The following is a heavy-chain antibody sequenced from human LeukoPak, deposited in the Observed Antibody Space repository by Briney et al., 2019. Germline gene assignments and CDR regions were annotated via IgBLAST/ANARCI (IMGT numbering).Heavy chain of an antibody. Sequence: GGSLRLSCAASGFTFSSYAMSWVRQAPGKGLEWVSAISGSGGSSYYADSVKGRFTISRDNSKNTLYLQMNSLRAEDTAVYYCAKAVGFDWYWHYWGQGTLVTVSS. CDR3: AKAVGFDWYWHY. CDR2: ISGSGGSS. D-gene: IGHD3-9*01. J-gene: IGHJ4*02. CDR1: GFTFSSYA. V-gene: IGHV3-23*01.